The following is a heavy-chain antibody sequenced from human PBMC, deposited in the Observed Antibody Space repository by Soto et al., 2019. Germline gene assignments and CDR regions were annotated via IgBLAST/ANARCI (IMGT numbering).Heavy chain of an antibody. Sequence: QVQLVESGGGVVQPGRSLRLSCAASGFTFSSYGMHWVRQAPGKGLEWVAVIWYDGSNKYYADSVKGRFTISRDNSKNTLYLQMNSQRAEDTAVYYCARDRREYYYDSSGYYLHYYYYGMDVWGQGTTVTVSS. CDR3: ARDRREYYYDSSGYYLHYYYYGMDV. CDR2: IWYDGSNK. CDR1: GFTFSSYG. J-gene: IGHJ6*02. V-gene: IGHV3-33*01. D-gene: IGHD3-22*01.